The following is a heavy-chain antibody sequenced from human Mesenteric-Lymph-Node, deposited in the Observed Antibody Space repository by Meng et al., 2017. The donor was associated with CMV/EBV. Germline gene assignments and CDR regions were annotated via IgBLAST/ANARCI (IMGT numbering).Heavy chain of an antibody. V-gene: IGHV3-72*01. D-gene: IGHD2-2*01. CDR2: TRNKANSCTS. CDR3: ARGGGSSTSYLYYYYGMDV. CDR1: GFTFSDHY. J-gene: IGHJ6*02. Sequence: GGSLRLSCVASGFTFSDHYMDWVRQAPGKGLEWVGHTRNKANSCTSEYAASVKGRFTISRDHSQSSLYLQMNSLKTEDTAVYYCARGGGSSTSYLYYYYGMDVWGQGTTVTVSS.